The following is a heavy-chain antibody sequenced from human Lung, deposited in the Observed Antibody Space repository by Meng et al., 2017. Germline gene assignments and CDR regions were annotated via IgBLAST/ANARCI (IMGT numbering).Heavy chain of an antibody. V-gene: IGHV1-2*02. CDR3: AGEVAVNGGNAFDYYSHGMDV. J-gene: IGHJ6*02. CDR2: INPNSGAT. Sequence: ASVKVSCKASGYSFTAYYVQWVRQAPGQGLEWMGWINPNSGATKYAQEFQGRITMTRDTCITTAYMELSGLKSVDTAVYYCAGEVAVNGGNAFDYYSHGMDVWGQGTTVTVSS. CDR1: GYSFTAYY. D-gene: IGHD4-23*01.